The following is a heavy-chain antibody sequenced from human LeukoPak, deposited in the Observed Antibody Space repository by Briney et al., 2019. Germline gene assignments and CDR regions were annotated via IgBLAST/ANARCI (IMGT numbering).Heavy chain of an antibody. D-gene: IGHD2-15*01. J-gene: IGHJ3*02. V-gene: IGHV3-23*01. CDR2: ISGSGGST. CDR1: GFTFSSYA. CDR3: AKSQCSGGSCYLDAFDI. Sequence: GGSLRLSCAASGFTFSSYAMSWVRQAPGKGLEWVSAISGSGGSTYYAVSVKGRFTISRDNSKNTLYLQMNSLRAEDTDVYYCAKSQCSGGSCYLDAFDIWGQGTMVTVSS.